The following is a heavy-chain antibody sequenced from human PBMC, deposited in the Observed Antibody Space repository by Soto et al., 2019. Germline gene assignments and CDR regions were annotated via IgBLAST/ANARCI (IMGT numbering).Heavy chain of an antibody. Sequence: QVQLQQWGAGLLKPSETLSLTCAVYGGSFSGYYWSWIRQPPGKGLEWIGEINHSGSTNYNPSLKSRVTIPVDTSKNQFSLKLSSVTAADTAVYYCARLPRTTYCSSTSCYGNYFDYWGQGTLVTVSS. J-gene: IGHJ4*02. D-gene: IGHD2-2*01. V-gene: IGHV4-34*01. CDR2: INHSGST. CDR3: ARLPRTTYCSSTSCYGNYFDY. CDR1: GGSFSGYY.